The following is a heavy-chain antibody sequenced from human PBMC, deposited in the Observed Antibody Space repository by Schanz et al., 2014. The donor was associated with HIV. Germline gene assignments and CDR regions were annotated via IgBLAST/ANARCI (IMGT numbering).Heavy chain of an antibody. V-gene: IGHV3-7*01. D-gene: IGHD3-16*01. J-gene: IGHJ6*02. CDR2: IKEDGSEK. CDR3: ARDGGEV. Sequence: VQLVESGGGLVQSGGSLRLSCAASGFTFSRYWMTWVRQAPGKGLEWVANIKEDGSEKYHADSVKGRFTISRDNAKNSLFLQMESLRAEDTAVYYCARDGGEVWGQGTTVTVSS. CDR1: GFTFSRYW.